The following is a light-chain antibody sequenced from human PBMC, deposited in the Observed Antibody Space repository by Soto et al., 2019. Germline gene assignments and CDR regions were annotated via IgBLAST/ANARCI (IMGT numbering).Light chain of an antibody. V-gene: IGKV3-15*01. CDR2: GAS. J-gene: IGKJ1*01. Sequence: EIVMTQSPVTLSVSPGERATLSCRASQSVSINLAWYQQKPGQAPRLLIYGASTRATGIPARFSGSGSGTEFSLTISSLQSEDFAVYYCQHYNNRPPWTFGQGTKVEIK. CDR3: QHYNNRPPWT. CDR1: QSVSIN.